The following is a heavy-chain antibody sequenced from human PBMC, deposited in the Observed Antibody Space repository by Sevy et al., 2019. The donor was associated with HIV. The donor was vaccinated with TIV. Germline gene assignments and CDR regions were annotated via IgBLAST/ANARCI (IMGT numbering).Heavy chain of an antibody. J-gene: IGHJ4*02. Sequence: ASVMVSCKVSGYTLTALSMHWVRQAPGKGLEWMGGFDEDGEIMYAQKFQGRVTMTEDTSTDTAYMELSSLRSEDTAMYYCATDIVVGRDYWGQGTLVTVSS. CDR2: FDEDGEI. V-gene: IGHV1-24*01. CDR1: GYTLTALS. CDR3: ATDIVVGRDY. D-gene: IGHD2-2*01.